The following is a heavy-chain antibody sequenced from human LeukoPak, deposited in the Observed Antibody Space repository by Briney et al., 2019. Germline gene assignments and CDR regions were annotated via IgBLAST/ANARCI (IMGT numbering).Heavy chain of an antibody. CDR1: GYIFTSYF. V-gene: IGHV1-46*01. D-gene: IGHD5-18*01. J-gene: IGHJ5*02. CDR2: INPSGGST. Sequence: ASVKVSCKASGYIFTSYFMHWVRQAPGRGLEWMGLINPSGGSTRYAQKFQGRVTMTRDMSTSTVYMELSSLRSEDTAVYYCARALPHRRLMDTTMEQHWFDPWGQGTLVTVSS. CDR3: ARALPHRRLMDTTMEQHWFDP.